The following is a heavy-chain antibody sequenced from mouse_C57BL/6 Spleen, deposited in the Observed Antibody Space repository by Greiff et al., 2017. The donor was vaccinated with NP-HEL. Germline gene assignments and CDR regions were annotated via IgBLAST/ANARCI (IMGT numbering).Heavy chain of an antibody. CDR2: INYDGSST. V-gene: IGHV5-16*01. D-gene: IGHD2-10*02. CDR3: ARERGYGNYLDY. Sequence: EVKLMESEGGLVQPGSSMKLSCTASGFTFSDYYMAWVRQVPEKGLEWVANINYDGSSTYYLDSLKSRFIISRDNAKNILYLQMSSLKSEDTATYYCARERGYGNYLDYWGQGTTLTVSS. CDR1: GFTFSDYY. J-gene: IGHJ2*01.